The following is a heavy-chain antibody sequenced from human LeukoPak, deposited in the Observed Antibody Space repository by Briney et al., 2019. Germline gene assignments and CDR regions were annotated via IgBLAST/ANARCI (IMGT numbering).Heavy chain of an antibody. D-gene: IGHD3-10*01. CDR2: TYYRSKWCN. CDR1: GDSVSSNSAA. J-gene: IGHJ6*02. V-gene: IGHV6-1*01. CDR3: ARSLHYGSGSYSPPFYYYYYGMDV. Sequence: SQTLSLTCAISGDSVSSNSAAWNWIRQSPSRGLEWLGRTYYRSKWCNDYAVSVNSRITINPDTSKNQFSLQLNSVTPEDTAVYYCARSLHYGSGSYSPPFYYYYYGMDVWGQGTTVTVSS.